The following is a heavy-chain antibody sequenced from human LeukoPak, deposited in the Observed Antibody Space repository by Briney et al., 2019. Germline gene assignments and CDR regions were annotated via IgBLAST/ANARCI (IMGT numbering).Heavy chain of an antibody. D-gene: IGHD5-12*01. Sequence: SETLSLTCTVSGGSINSSNYYWGWFRQPPGKGLEWIGSIYHSGSAYYNPSLKSRVTISVDTSKSHFSLKLSSMTAADAAMYYCARVSEWLRLSFDSWGQGTLVTVSS. V-gene: IGHV4-39*07. J-gene: IGHJ4*02. CDR3: ARVSEWLRLSFDS. CDR2: IYHSGSA. CDR1: GGSINSSNYY.